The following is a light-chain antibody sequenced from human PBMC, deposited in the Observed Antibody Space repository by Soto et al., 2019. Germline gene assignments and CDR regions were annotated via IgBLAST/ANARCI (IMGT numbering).Light chain of an antibody. J-gene: IGLJ2*01. CDR2: DVS. CDR3: SSYAGTYTVV. V-gene: IGLV2-11*01. Sequence: SALTQPRSVSGSPGQSVTISCSGTSSDVGGYNYVSWYQQHPGKAPKLMIYDVSKRPSGVPDRFSGSKSGNTASLTISGLQVEDEADYYCSSYAGTYTVVFGGGTKLTVL. CDR1: SSDVGGYNY.